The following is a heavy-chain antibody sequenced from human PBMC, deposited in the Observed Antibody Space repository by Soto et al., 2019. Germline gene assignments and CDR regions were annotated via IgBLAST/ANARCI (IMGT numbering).Heavy chain of an antibody. D-gene: IGHD4-17*01. CDR2: ISYDGSNK. J-gene: IGHJ4*02. Sequence: GGSLRLSCAASGFTFSSYAMHWVRQAPGKGLEWVAVISYDGSNKYYADSVKGRFTISRDNSKSTLYLQMNSLRVEDTAVYYCAREDYGDVYFDYWGQGTLVTVSS. CDR3: AREDYGDVYFDY. V-gene: IGHV3-30-3*01. CDR1: GFTFSSYA.